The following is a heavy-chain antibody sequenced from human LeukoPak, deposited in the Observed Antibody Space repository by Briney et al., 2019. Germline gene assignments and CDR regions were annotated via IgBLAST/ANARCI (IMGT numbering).Heavy chain of an antibody. D-gene: IGHD3-22*01. CDR1: GYTFTSYG. V-gene: IGHV1-18*01. CDR3: AREKAYDSSGYYYNY. J-gene: IGHJ4*02. Sequence: ASVKVSCKASGYTFTSYGISWVRQAPGQGLEWMGWISAYNGNTNYAQKLQGRVTTTTDTSTSTAYMELRSLRSDDTAVYYCAREKAYDSSGYYYNYWGQGTLVTVSS. CDR2: ISAYNGNT.